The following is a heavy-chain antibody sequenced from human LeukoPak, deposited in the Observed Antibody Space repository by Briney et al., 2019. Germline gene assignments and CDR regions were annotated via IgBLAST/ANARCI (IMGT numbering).Heavy chain of an antibody. CDR3: ASQIAAAGYNWFDP. CDR1: GGPFSGYY. V-gene: IGHV4-34*01. Sequence: SETLSLTCAVYGGPFSGYYWSWIRQPPGKGLEWIREINHSGSTNYNPSLKSRVTISVDTSKNQFSLKLSSVTAADTAVYYCASQIAAAGYNWFDPWGQGTLVTVSS. D-gene: IGHD6-13*01. CDR2: INHSGST. J-gene: IGHJ5*02.